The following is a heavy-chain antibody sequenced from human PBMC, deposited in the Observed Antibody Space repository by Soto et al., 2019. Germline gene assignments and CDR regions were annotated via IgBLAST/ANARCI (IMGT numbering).Heavy chain of an antibody. D-gene: IGHD3-16*01. CDR2: INAGNGNT. CDR1: GYTFTSYA. CDR3: ARDRPLGWGSYHTNTWLDP. Sequence: ASVKVSCKASGYTFTSYAMHWVRQAPGQRLEWMGWINAGNGNTKYSQKFQGRVTITRDTSASTAYMELSSLRSEDTAVYYCARDRPLGWGSYHTNTWLDPGGKEPLVT. J-gene: IGHJ5*02. V-gene: IGHV1-3*01.